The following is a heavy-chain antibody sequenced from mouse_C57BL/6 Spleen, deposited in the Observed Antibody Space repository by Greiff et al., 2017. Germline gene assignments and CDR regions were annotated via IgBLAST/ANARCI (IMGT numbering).Heavy chain of an antibody. Sequence: QVQLQQSGAELVRPGTSVKMSCKASGYTFTNYWIGWAKQRPGHGLEWIGDIYPGGGYTNYNEKFKGKATLTADKSSSTAYMQFSSLTSEDSAIYYCARERDSSGYGYYFDYWGQGTTLTVSS. CDR2: IYPGGGYT. CDR3: ARERDSSGYGYYFDY. CDR1: GYTFTNYW. V-gene: IGHV1-63*01. J-gene: IGHJ2*01. D-gene: IGHD3-2*02.